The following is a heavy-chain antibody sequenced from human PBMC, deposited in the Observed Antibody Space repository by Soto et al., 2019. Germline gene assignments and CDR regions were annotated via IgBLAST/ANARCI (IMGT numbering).Heavy chain of an antibody. D-gene: IGHD3-22*01. CDR3: ARVHYYYDSSGYYGDI. V-gene: IGHV1-18*01. CDR1: GYTFTSYG. Sequence: ASVKVSCTASGYTFTSYGISWVRQAPGQGLEWMGWISAYNGNTNYAQKLQGRVTMTTDTSTSTAYMELRSLRSDDTAVYYCARVHYYYDSSGYYGDIWGQGTMVTVSS. J-gene: IGHJ3*02. CDR2: ISAYNGNT.